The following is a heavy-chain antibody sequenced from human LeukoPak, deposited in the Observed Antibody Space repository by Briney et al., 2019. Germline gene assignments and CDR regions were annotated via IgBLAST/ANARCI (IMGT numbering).Heavy chain of an antibody. J-gene: IGHJ4*02. CDR2: IIPIFGTA. CDR1: GGTFSSYA. Sequence: SVKVSCKASGGTFSSYAISWVRQAPGQGLEWMGGIIPIFGTANYAQKFQGRVTITADESTSTAYMELSSLRSGDMAVYYCARGALADMYYFDYWGQGTLVTVSS. CDR3: ARGALADMYYFDY. D-gene: IGHD6-19*01. V-gene: IGHV1-69*13.